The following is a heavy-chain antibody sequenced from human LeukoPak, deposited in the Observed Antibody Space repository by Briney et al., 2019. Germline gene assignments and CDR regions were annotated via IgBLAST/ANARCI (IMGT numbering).Heavy chain of an antibody. CDR1: GGSISSST. V-gene: IGHV3-21*01. D-gene: IGHD3-22*01. CDR3: ARGDSNGFFLFDY. CDR2: ISSSSSYI. Sequence: ETLSLTCTVSGGSISSSTYYWGWIRQPPGKGLEWVSSISSSSSYIYYADSVKGRFTISRDNAKNSLYLQMNSLRAEDTAVYYCARGDSNGFFLFDYWGQGTLVTVSS. J-gene: IGHJ4*02.